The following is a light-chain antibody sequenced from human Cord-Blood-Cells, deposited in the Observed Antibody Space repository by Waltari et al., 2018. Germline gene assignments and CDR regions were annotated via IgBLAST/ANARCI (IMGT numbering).Light chain of an antibody. J-gene: IGKJ3*01. CDR1: QSVSSY. CDR3: QQRSNWHT. V-gene: IGKV3D-11*02. Sequence: EIVLTQYPATLSLSPGERATLSCRASQSVSSYLAWYQQKPGQAPRLLIYDASNRATVIPARFSGSGPGTDFTLTISSLEPDDFAVYYCQQRSNWHTFGPGTKVDI. CDR2: DAS.